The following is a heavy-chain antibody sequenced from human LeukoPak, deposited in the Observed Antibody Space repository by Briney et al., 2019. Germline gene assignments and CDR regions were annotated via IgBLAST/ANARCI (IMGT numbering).Heavy chain of an antibody. D-gene: IGHD1-26*01. J-gene: IGHJ4*02. Sequence: ASVKVSCKASEFTFTPYYIHWVRQAPGQGLEWMGWLNPNTGGTKYAQKFQGRVTMTRDTSITTAYMELSSLTSADTAVYYCARMSDIVGANHFDYWGKGTLVTVSS. CDR2: LNPNTGGT. CDR1: EFTFTPYY. V-gene: IGHV1-2*02. CDR3: ARMSDIVGANHFDY.